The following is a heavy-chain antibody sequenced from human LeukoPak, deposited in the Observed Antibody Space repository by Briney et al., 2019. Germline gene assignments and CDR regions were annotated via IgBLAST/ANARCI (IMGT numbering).Heavy chain of an antibody. V-gene: IGHV1-2*02. CDR3: ARDRRDILTGPQSSDAFDI. CDR1: GYTFTGYY. CDR2: INPNSGGT. J-gene: IGHJ3*02. Sequence: GASVKVSCKASGYTFTGYYMHWVRQAPGQGLEWMGWINPNSGGTNYAQKFRGRVTITRDTSISTAYMELSRLRSDDTAVYYCARDRRDILTGPQSSDAFDIWGQGTMATVSS. D-gene: IGHD3-9*01.